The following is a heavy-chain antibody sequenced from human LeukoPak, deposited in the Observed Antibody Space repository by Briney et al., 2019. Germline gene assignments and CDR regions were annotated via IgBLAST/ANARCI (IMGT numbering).Heavy chain of an antibody. CDR1: GYSFTSYW. V-gene: IGHV5-51*01. CDR3: ARHQLAIGDSNAFDI. D-gene: IGHD4-17*01. CDR2: IYPGDSVT. Sequence: GESLKISCKGSGYSFTSYWIGWVRQMPGKGLEWMGIIYPGDSVTRYSPSFQGQVTISADKFISTAYLQWSSLKASDTAMYYCARHQLAIGDSNAFDIWGQGTMVTVSS. J-gene: IGHJ3*02.